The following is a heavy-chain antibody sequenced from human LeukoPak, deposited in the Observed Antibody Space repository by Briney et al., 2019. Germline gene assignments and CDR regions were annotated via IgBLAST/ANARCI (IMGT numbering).Heavy chain of an antibody. J-gene: IGHJ3*02. CDR1: GGSISSSSYY. CDR2: IYYSGST. D-gene: IGHD2/OR15-2a*01. V-gene: IGHV4-39*01. Sequence: SETLSLTCTVSGGSISSSSYYWGWIRQPPGKGLEWIGSIYYSGSTYYNPSLKSRVTMSVDTSKNQFSLKLSSVTAADTAVYYCARHRRFFNAFDIWGQGTMVTVSS. CDR3: ARHRRFFNAFDI.